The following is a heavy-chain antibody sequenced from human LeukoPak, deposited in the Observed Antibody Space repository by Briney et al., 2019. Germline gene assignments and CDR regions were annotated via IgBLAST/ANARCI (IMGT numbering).Heavy chain of an antibody. CDR3: ARRDLDTAMVTWAFDI. CDR1: GGTFSSYA. CDR2: IIPIFGTA. Sequence: SVKVSCKVSGGTFSSYAISWVRQAPGQRLEWMGGIIPIFGTANYAQKFQGRVTITTDESTSTACMELSSLRSEDTAVYYCARRDLDTAMVTWAFDIWGQGTMVTVSS. V-gene: IGHV1-69*05. J-gene: IGHJ3*02. D-gene: IGHD5-18*01.